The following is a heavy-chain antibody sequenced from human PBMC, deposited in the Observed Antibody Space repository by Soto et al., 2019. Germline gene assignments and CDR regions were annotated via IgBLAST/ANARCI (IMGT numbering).Heavy chain of an antibody. V-gene: IGHV3-23*01. CDR3: AKKGESGSYGSIDY. J-gene: IGHJ4*02. CDR1: GFTFSSYA. CDR2: ISGSGGST. D-gene: IGHD3-10*01. Sequence: GGSLRLSCAASGFTFSSYAMSWVRQAPGKGLEWVSAISGSGGSTYYADSVKGRFTISRDNSKNTLYLQMNSLRAEDTAVYYCAKKGESGSYGSIDYWGQGTLVTVSS.